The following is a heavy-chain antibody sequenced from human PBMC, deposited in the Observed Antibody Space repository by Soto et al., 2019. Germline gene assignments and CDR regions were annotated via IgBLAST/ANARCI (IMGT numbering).Heavy chain of an antibody. Sequence: QVQLVQSGAEVKKPGSSVKVSCKASGGTFSSYAISWVRQATGQGLEWMGGIIPIVGTANYAQKCQGRVTITADKSTSTAYMEMSSLRSEDTAVYYCARGVHSSGNYYFDYWGQGTMVTVSS. D-gene: IGHD6-19*01. J-gene: IGHJ4*02. CDR2: IIPIVGTA. CDR1: GGTFSSYA. V-gene: IGHV1-69*06. CDR3: ARGVHSSGNYYFDY.